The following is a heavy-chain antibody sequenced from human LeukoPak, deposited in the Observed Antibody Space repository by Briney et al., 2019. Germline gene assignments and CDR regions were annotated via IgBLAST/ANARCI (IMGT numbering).Heavy chain of an antibody. CDR3: VNTREYSGYLYDR. CDR1: GFTFSSYA. V-gene: IGHV3-64D*09. Sequence: GGSLRLSCSASGFTFSSYAMHWVRQAPGKGLEYVSAISSSGGRTYYADSVRGRFTISRDNSKNTLYLQMSSLRAEDTAVYYCVNTREYSGYLYDRWGQGTLVTVSS. D-gene: IGHD5-12*01. CDR2: ISSSGGRT. J-gene: IGHJ4*02.